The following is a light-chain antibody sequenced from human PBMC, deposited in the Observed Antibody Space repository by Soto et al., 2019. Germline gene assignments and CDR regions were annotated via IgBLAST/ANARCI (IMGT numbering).Light chain of an antibody. CDR1: SSDVGGYNY. V-gene: IGLV2-14*03. J-gene: IGLJ2*01. Sequence: QSVLTQPASVSGSPGQSITISCTGTSSDVGGYNYVSWYQQHPGKAPKLMIYDVTNRPSGVSNRFSGSKSGNTASLTISGLQAEDEADYYCSLYTSSRTVVFGGGTQLTVL. CDR2: DVT. CDR3: SLYTSSRTVV.